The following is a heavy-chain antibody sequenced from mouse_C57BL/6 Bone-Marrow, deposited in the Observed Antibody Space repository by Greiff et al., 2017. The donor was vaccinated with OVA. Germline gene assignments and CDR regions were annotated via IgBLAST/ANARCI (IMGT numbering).Heavy chain of an antibody. CDR3: VYYGYAVWFAY. CDR2: IDPETGGT. J-gene: IGHJ3*01. D-gene: IGHD2-2*01. CDR1: GYTFTDYE. Sequence: QVQLKESGAELVRPGASVTLSCKASGYTFTDYEMHWVKQTPVHGLEWFGAIDPETGGTAYNQKFKGKAILTADKSSSTAYMELRSLTSEDSAVYYCVYYGYAVWFAYWGQGTLVTVSA. V-gene: IGHV1-15*01.